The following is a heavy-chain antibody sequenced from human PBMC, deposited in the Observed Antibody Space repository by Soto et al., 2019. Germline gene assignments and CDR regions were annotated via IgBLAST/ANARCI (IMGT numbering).Heavy chain of an antibody. J-gene: IGHJ5*02. V-gene: IGHV3-23*01. Sequence: GGSLRLSCAASGFTFSSYDMSWVRQAPGKGLEWVSAISGSGGSTYYADSVKGLFTISRDNSKNTLYLQMNSLRAEDTALYYCAKDAVELSSHPYWFDPWGQGTLVTVSS. CDR1: GFTFSSYD. CDR3: AKDAVELSSHPYWFDP. D-gene: IGHD1-1*01. CDR2: ISGSGGST.